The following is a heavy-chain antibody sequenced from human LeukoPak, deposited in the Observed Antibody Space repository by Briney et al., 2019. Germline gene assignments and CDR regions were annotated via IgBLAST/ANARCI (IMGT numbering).Heavy chain of an antibody. J-gene: IGHJ6*02. CDR1: GFTFSSYE. V-gene: IGHV3-48*03. D-gene: IGHD3-10*01. CDR3: ASTGGYGSGTYDYYYFGMDV. CDR2: ITSSGRII. Sequence: PGGSLRLSCAASGFTFSSYEMNWVCQAPGKGLEWVAYITSSGRIIYYADSVKGRFTISRDNAKNSLYLQMNSLRAEDTAVYYCASTGGYGSGTYDYYYFGMDVWGQGTTVTVSS.